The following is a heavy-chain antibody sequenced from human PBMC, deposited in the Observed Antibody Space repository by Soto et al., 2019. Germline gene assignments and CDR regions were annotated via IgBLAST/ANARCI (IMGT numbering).Heavy chain of an antibody. D-gene: IGHD5-12*01. J-gene: IGHJ5*02. CDR1: GFTFSSYS. CDR2: ISSSSSYI. Sequence: PGGSLRLSCAASGFTFSSYSMNWVRQAPGKGLEWVSSISSSSSYIYYADSVKGRFTISRDNAKNSLYLQMNSLRAEDTAVYYCARDLVYRGYDYESWIDPWGQGTLVTVSS. V-gene: IGHV3-21*01. CDR3: ARDLVYRGYDYESWIDP.